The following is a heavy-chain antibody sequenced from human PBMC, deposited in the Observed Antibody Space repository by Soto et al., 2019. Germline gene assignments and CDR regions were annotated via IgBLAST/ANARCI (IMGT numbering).Heavy chain of an antibody. V-gene: IGHV1-18*01. CDR1: VISDG. CDR2: IYVNDGNT. Sequence: QDQLVQPGAGVKKPGASVKVSCKASVISDGVSWVRQAPGQGLDWLGWIYVNDGNTHYAQRLQGRLTMTADTSTSTAYVELRSLGSDDTAVYYCARRGPQYMDVWSEGTTVAVSS. D-gene: IGHD3-10*01. J-gene: IGHJ6*04. CDR3: ARRGPQYMDV.